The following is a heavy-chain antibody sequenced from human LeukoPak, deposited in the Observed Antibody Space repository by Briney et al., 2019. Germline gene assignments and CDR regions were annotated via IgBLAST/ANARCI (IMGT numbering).Heavy chain of an antibody. CDR2: IAYDGTNK. V-gene: IGHV3-30*04. J-gene: IGHJ4*02. Sequence: GRSLRLSCAASGFTFSIYAMHWVRQAPGKGLEWVAVIAYDGTNKYYGDSVKGRFTISRDNSKNTLYLQMNSLRAEDTAVYYCAREILTYYYDSSGYTHFDYWGQGTLVTVSS. D-gene: IGHD3-22*01. CDR1: GFTFSIYA. CDR3: AREILTYYYDSSGYTHFDY.